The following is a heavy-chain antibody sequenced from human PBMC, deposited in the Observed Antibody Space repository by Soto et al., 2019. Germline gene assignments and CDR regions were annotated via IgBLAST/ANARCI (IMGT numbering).Heavy chain of an antibody. J-gene: IGHJ4*02. CDR2: ISYDGSNK. V-gene: IGHV3-30-3*01. D-gene: IGHD3-3*01. Sequence: QVQLVESGGGVVQPGRSLRLSCAASGFTFSSYAMHWVRQAPGQGLEWVAVISYDGSNKYYADSVKGRFTISRDNSKNTLYLQMNSLRAEDTAVYYCARAFDFWSGYYPDWGQGTLVTVSS. CDR3: ARAFDFWSGYYPD. CDR1: GFTFSSYA.